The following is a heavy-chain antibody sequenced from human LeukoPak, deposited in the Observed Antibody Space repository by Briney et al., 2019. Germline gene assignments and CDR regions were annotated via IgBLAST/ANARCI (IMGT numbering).Heavy chain of an antibody. V-gene: IGHV3-23*01. Sequence: GGSLRLSCAASGFTFSSYAMSWVRQAPGKGLEWVSAISGSGGTTYYANSVKGRFTFSRDNSKNTLYLQMKSLRAEDTAIYYCARMIRDYGDSNWFDPRGQGTLVTVSS. D-gene: IGHD4-17*01. CDR3: ARMIRDYGDSNWFDP. J-gene: IGHJ5*02. CDR1: GFTFSSYA. CDR2: ISGSGGTT.